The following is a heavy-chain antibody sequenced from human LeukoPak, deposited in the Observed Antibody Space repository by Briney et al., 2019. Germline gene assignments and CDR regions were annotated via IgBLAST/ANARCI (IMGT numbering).Heavy chain of an antibody. D-gene: IGHD3-3*01. Sequence: GGSLRLSCAASGFTFSSYSMNWVRQAPGKGLEWVSYITSSSGTIYYADSVKGRFTISRDNAKKSLYLQMNSLRAEDTAVYYCAKDQIAGDFWSGVPINFDYWGQGTLVTVSS. J-gene: IGHJ4*02. CDR1: GFTFSSYS. V-gene: IGHV3-48*01. CDR3: AKDQIAGDFWSGVPINFDY. CDR2: ITSSSGTI.